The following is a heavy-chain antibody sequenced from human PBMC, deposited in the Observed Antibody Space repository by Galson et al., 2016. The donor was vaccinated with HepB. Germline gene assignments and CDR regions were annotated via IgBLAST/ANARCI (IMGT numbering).Heavy chain of an antibody. CDR3: ARENFWKLDQ. CDR2: IKADGKEN. Sequence: APGKGLEWLGNIKADGKENDYAGSVKGRFTMSRDNAQKSLFLQMTSLRAEDTAVYYCARENFWKLDQWGQGTLVTVSS. D-gene: IGHD3-3*01. V-gene: IGHV3-7*03. J-gene: IGHJ5*02.